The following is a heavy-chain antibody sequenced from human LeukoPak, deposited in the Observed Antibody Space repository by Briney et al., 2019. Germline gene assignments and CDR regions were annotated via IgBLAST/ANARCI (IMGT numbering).Heavy chain of an antibody. CDR1: GFTFSSYS. Sequence: GGSLRLSCAASGFTFSSYSMNWVRQAPGKGLEWVSYISSSGSTIYYADSVKGRFTISRDNAKDSLYLQMNSLRAEDTAVYYCAELGITMIGGVWGKGTTVTISS. J-gene: IGHJ6*04. CDR2: ISSSGSTI. D-gene: IGHD3-10*02. CDR3: AELGITMIGGV. V-gene: IGHV3-48*04.